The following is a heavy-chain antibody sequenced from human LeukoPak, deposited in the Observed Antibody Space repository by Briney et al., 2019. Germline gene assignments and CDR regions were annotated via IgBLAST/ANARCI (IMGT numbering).Heavy chain of an antibody. Sequence: GGSLRLSCAASGFTFSTYGMHWVRQAPGQGLEWVTFIRSDGNEKYYADSVKGRFTISRDNSKSTLYLQMNSLRAEDTAVYYCAQERDRRGYFDYWGQGTLVTVSS. CDR3: AQERDRRGYFDY. J-gene: IGHJ4*02. V-gene: IGHV3-30*02. D-gene: IGHD2-15*01. CDR2: IRSDGNEK. CDR1: GFTFSTYG.